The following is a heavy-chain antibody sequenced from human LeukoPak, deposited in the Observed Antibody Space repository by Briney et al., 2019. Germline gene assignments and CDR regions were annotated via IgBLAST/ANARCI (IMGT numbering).Heavy chain of an antibody. Sequence: PGGSLRLSCAASGFTFDDYAMHCVRQAPGKGLEWVSGISWNSGSIGYADSVKGRFTISRDNAKNSLYLQMNSLRAEDTALYYCAKDKGSSPTGDPIDYWGQGTLVTVSS. CDR3: AKDKGSSPTGDPIDY. CDR1: GFTFDDYA. CDR2: ISWNSGSI. V-gene: IGHV3-9*01. J-gene: IGHJ4*02. D-gene: IGHD6-6*01.